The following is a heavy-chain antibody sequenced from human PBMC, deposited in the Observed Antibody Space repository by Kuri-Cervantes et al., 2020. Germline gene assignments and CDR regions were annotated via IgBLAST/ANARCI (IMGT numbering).Heavy chain of an antibody. Sequence: GSLRLSCAVYGGSFSGYYWSWIRQPPGKGLERIGEINHSGSTNYNPSLKSRVTISVDTSKNQFSLKLSSVTAADTAVYYCARELRYSSSWYTHNWFDPWGQGTLVTVSS. CDR3: ARELRYSSSWYTHNWFDP. J-gene: IGHJ5*02. CDR2: INHSGST. V-gene: IGHV4-34*01. D-gene: IGHD6-13*01. CDR1: GGSFSGYY.